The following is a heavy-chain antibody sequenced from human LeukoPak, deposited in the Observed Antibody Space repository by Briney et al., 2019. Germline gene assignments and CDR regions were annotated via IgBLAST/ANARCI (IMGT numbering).Heavy chain of an antibody. D-gene: IGHD6-19*01. CDR1: GFTFSGSA. J-gene: IGHJ5*02. CDR3: ARVDSSGLRLDGGWFDP. Sequence: GGSLKLSCAASGFTFSGSAMHWVRQASGKGLEWVGRIRSKANSYATAYAASVKGRFTISRDDSKNTAYLQMNSLRAEDTAVYYCARVDSSGLRLDGGWFDPWGQGTLVIVSS. V-gene: IGHV3-73*01. CDR2: IRSKANSYAT.